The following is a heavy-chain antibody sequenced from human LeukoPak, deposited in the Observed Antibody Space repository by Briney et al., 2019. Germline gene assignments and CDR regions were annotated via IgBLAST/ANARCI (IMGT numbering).Heavy chain of an antibody. Sequence: HAGGSLRLPCAASGFTFSSYAMHWVRQAPGKGLEWVAVISYDGSNKYYADSVKGRFTISRDNSKNTLYLQMNSLRAEDTAVYYCARSYSGSYAFDYWGQGTLVTVSS. CDR3: ARSYSGSYAFDY. V-gene: IGHV3-30-3*01. J-gene: IGHJ4*02. CDR2: ISYDGSNK. D-gene: IGHD1-26*01. CDR1: GFTFSSYA.